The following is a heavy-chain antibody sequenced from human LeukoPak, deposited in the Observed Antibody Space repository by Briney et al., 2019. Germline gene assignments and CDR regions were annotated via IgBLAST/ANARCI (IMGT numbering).Heavy chain of an antibody. J-gene: IGHJ4*02. CDR3: AKELQQLDSFDY. D-gene: IGHD6-13*01. Sequence: PGGSLRLSCTAPGFPFNAYNIHWIRQAPGKGLEWVALISYDGSNKYSADSVKGRFTISRDNSKNTLFLQMNSLRAEDTAVYYCAKELQQLDSFDYWGQGTLVTVSS. V-gene: IGHV3-30*18. CDR2: ISYDGSNK. CDR1: GFPFNAYN.